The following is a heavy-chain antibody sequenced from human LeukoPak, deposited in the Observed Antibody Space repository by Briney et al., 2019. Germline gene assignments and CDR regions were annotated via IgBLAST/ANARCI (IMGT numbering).Heavy chain of an antibody. V-gene: IGHV3-23*01. J-gene: IGHJ4*02. CDR2: ISGSGGST. Sequence: GGSLRLSCAASGFTFSSYAMSWVRQAPGKGLEWVSAISGSGGSTYYADSAKGRFTISRDNSKNTLYLQVNSLRAEDTAVYYCAKEKAEIVVVIDYWGQGTLVTVSS. CDR1: GFTFSSYA. CDR3: AKEKAEIVVVIDY. D-gene: IGHD3-22*01.